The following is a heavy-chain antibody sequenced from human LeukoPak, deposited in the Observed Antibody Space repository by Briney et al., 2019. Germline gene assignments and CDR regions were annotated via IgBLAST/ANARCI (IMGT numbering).Heavy chain of an antibody. CDR1: GFTFSSYF. CDR2: ISSSSSYI. J-gene: IGHJ4*02. Sequence: PGGSLRLSCAASGFTFSSYFMNWVRQAPGKGLEWVSSISSSSSYIYYADSVKGRFTISRDNAKNSLYLRMNSLRAEDTAVYYCARVGYSGYDQFSFWGQGTLVTVSS. V-gene: IGHV3-21*01. CDR3: ARVGYSGYDQFSF. D-gene: IGHD5-12*01.